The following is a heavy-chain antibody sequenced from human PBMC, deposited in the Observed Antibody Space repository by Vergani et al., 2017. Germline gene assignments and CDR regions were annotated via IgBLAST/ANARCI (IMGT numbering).Heavy chain of an antibody. D-gene: IGHD3-10*01. J-gene: IGHJ6*02. CDR3: ARAMGVYYYGSGSYYKEDGMDV. CDR1: GGSISSYY. Sequence: QVQLQESGPGLVKPSETLSLTCTVSGGSISSYYWSWIRQPPGKGLEWIGYIYYSGSTNYNPSLKSRVTISVDTSKNQFSLKLSSVTAADTAVYYCARAMGVYYYGSGSYYKEDGMDVWGQGP. CDR2: IYYSGST. V-gene: IGHV4-59*01.